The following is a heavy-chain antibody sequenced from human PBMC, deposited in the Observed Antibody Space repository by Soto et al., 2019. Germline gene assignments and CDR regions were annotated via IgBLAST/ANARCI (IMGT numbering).Heavy chain of an antibody. V-gene: IGHV3-48*01. CDR2: IRDRSSTI. CDR3: ARAKIVYGDFDSIDS. CDR1: GFTFSSYA. Sequence: EVQLVESGGGLVQPGGSVRLSCAASGFTFSSYAMNWVRQAPGKGPEWLSYIRDRSSTIYYADSVKGRFTISRDDAKNSLLLQMNSLRAEDTAVYYCARAKIVYGDFDSIDSWGQGTLVTVSS. D-gene: IGHD4-17*01. J-gene: IGHJ4*02.